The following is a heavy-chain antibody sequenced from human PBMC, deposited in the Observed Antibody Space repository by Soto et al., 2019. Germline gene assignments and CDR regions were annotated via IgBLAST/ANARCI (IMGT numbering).Heavy chain of an antibody. Sequence: QVQLVQSGAEVKKPGASVKVSCKASGYIFINYGISWVRQAPGQGLEWMGWINSYNGNTNSAQKLQSRVTMTTDTSTNPAYMELRSLTADDTAVYYCARSAGVVDGEDYWGQGTRVTVSS. D-gene: IGHD3-10*01. V-gene: IGHV1-18*01. J-gene: IGHJ4*02. CDR2: INSYNGNT. CDR3: ARSAGVVDGEDY. CDR1: GYIFINYG.